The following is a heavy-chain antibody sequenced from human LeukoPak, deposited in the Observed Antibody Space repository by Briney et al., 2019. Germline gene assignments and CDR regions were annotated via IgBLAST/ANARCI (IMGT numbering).Heavy chain of an antibody. V-gene: IGHV4-59*01. J-gene: IGHJ4*02. CDR1: GGSISTYY. D-gene: IGHD6-6*01. Sequence: PSETPSLTCTVSGGSISTYYWSWIRQPPGKGLEWLGYIFYTGSTNYNPSLKSRVTMSIDTSKNQFSLKLSSVTAADTAVYYRTRTYSSSSIDYWGQGALVTVSS. CDR3: TRTYSSSSIDY. CDR2: IFYTGST.